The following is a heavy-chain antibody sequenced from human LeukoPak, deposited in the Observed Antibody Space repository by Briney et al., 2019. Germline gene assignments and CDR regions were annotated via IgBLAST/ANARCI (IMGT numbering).Heavy chain of an antibody. V-gene: IGHV3-11*01. J-gene: IGHJ3*02. CDR3: AKAYAGDSSGYFAFDI. Sequence: GGSLRLSCAASGFTFSDYYMSWIRQAPGKGLEWISYISNSGSTIYYADSVKGRFTISRDNAKNSLYLQMNSLRAEDTALYYCAKAYAGDSSGYFAFDIWGQGTMVTVSS. D-gene: IGHD3-22*01. CDR1: GFTFSDYY. CDR2: ISNSGSTI.